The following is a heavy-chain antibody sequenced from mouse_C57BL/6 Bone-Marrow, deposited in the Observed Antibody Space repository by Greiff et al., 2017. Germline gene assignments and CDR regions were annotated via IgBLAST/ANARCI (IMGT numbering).Heavy chain of an antibody. CDR1: GIDFSRYW. J-gene: IGHJ1*03. CDR2: INPDSSTI. D-gene: IGHD2-3*01. CDR3: ARPRLYDGYWYFDG. V-gene: IGHV4-1*01. Sequence: EVKLLQSGGGLVQPGGSLKLSCAASGIDFSRYWMSWVRRAPGKGLEWIGEINPDSSTINYAPSLKDKFIISRDNAKNTLYLQMSKVRSEDTAIYYCARPRLYDGYWYFDGWGTGTTVTVSS.